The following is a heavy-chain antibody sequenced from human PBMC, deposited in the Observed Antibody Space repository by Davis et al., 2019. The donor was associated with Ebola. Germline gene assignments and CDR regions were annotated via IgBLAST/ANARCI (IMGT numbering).Heavy chain of an antibody. CDR1: GYTFTGYY. CDR2: INPNSGGT. D-gene: IGHD3-3*01. CDR3: ARVSLWSSGHPIFDY. V-gene: IGHV1-2*04. J-gene: IGHJ4*02. Sequence: ASVKVSCKASGYTFTGYYMHWVRQAPGQGLEWMGWINPNSGGTNSAQKFQGWVTMTRDTSISTAYMELKRVISDDTAVYYCARVSLWSSGHPIFDYWGQGTLVTVSS.